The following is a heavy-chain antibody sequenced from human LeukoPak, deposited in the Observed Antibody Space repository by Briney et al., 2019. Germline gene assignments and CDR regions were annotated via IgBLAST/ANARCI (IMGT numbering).Heavy chain of an antibody. CDR1: GGSISSYY. CDR3: AKDQSSGYYKTFDY. V-gene: IGHV4-59*01. Sequence: SETLSLTCTVSGGSISSYYWSWIRQPPGKGLEWIGYIYYSGSTNYNPSLKSRVTISVDTSKNQFSLKLSSVTAADAAVYYCAKDQSSGYYKTFDYWGQGTLVTVSS. CDR2: IYYSGST. J-gene: IGHJ4*02. D-gene: IGHD3-22*01.